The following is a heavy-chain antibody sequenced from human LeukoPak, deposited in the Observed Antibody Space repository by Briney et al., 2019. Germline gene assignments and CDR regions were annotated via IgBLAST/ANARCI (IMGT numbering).Heavy chain of an antibody. V-gene: IGHV4-59*01. D-gene: IGHD3-22*01. CDR3: ARVSGYYDSSGYYYPDY. J-gene: IGHJ4*02. Sequence: PSETLSLTCTVSGGSISSYYWSWIRQPPGKGLEWIGYIYYSGSTNYNPSLKSRVTISVDTSKNQFSLKLSSVTAADTAVYYCARVSGYYDSSGYYYPDYWGQGTLVTVSS. CDR2: IYYSGST. CDR1: GGSISSYY.